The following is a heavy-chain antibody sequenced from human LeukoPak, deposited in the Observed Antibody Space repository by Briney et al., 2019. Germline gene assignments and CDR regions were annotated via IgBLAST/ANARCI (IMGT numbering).Heavy chain of an antibody. CDR1: GVSISSSNSY. CDR2: IYYSGST. CDR3: ARGGYSSGWDFWFDP. Sequence: SETLSLTCTVSGVSISSSNSYWGWIRQPPGKGLEWIGYIYYSGSTNYNPSLKSRVTISVDTSKNQFSLKLSSVTAADTAVYYCARGGYSSGWDFWFDPWGQGTLVTVSS. D-gene: IGHD6-19*01. J-gene: IGHJ5*02. V-gene: IGHV4-61*05.